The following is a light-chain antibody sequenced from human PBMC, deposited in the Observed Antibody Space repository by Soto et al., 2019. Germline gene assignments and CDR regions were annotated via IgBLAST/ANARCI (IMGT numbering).Light chain of an antibody. V-gene: IGLV2-14*01. CDR2: EVS. J-gene: IGLJ2*01. Sequence: QSALTQPASVSGDPGQSIAISCTGTSSDVGSFNFVSWYQQHPGKVPKLIIYEVSNRPSGVSSRFSGSKSGDTASLIISGLQAEDEADYYCLSWTTRRALVFGGGTKLTVL. CDR3: LSWTTRRALV. CDR1: SSDVGSFNF.